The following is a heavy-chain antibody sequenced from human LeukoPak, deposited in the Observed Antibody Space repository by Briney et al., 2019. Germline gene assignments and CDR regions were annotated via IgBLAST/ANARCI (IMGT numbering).Heavy chain of an antibody. CDR1: GYTFRSYW. Sequence: GESLKISCRGSGYTFRSYWIGWVRQMPGKGLEWMGIIYPGDSDTRDSPSFQGQVVISTDKSISTAYLQWRSLKASDTAMYYCARGALPAAISLDYWGQGTLVTVSS. CDR2: IYPGDSDT. V-gene: IGHV5-51*01. CDR3: ARGALPAAISLDY. J-gene: IGHJ4*02. D-gene: IGHD2-2*01.